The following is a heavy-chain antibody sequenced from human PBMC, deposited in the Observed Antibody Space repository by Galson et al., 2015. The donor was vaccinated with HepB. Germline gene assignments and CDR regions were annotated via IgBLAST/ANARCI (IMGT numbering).Heavy chain of an antibody. CDR3: ARVVLDWITMVRGVIITQIAGTLFDY. CDR1: GGSISSSSYY. D-gene: IGHD3-10*01. J-gene: IGHJ4*02. CDR2: IYYSGST. Sequence: ETLSLTCTVSGGSISSSSYYWGWIRQPPGKGLEWIGSIYYSGSTYYNPSLKSRVTISVDTSKNQFSLKLSSVTAADTAVYYCARVVLDWITMVRGVIITQIAGTLFDYWGQGTLVTVSS. V-gene: IGHV4-39*07.